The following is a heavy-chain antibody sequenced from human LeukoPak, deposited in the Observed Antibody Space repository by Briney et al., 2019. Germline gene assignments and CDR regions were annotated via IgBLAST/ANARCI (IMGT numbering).Heavy chain of an antibody. Sequence: SETLSLTCTVSGGSISSYYWSWIRQPPGKGLEWIGYIYYSGSTNYNPPLKSRVTISVDTSKNQFSLKLSSVTAADTAVYYCARSELLWFGKVNSGFDFWGQGTLVTVSS. D-gene: IGHD3-10*01. CDR2: IYYSGST. J-gene: IGHJ4*02. CDR1: GGSISSYY. V-gene: IGHV4-59*01. CDR3: ARSELLWFGKVNSGFDF.